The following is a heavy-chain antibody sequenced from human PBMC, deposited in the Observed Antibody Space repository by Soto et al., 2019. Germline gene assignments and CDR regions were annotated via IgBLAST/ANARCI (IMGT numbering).Heavy chain of an antibody. J-gene: IGHJ6*02. D-gene: IGHD3-16*02. CDR2: IYWDDDK. CDR3: AHGSAYDYVWGSYRPAPGGMDV. CDR1: GFSLSTSGVG. V-gene: IGHV2-5*02. Sequence: QITLKESGPTLVKPTQTLTLTCTFSGFSLSTSGVGVGWIRQPPGKALEWLALIYWDDDKRYSPSLKSRLTITKDTSKHHVVLTMTNMDPVDKATYYCAHGSAYDYVWGSYRPAPGGMDVWGQGTTVTVSS.